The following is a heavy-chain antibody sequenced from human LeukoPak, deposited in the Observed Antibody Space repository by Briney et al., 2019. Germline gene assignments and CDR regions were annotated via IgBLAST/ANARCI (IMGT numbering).Heavy chain of an antibody. J-gene: IGHJ4*02. Sequence: PGGSLRLSCAASGFTISSYGMNWVRQAPGKGLEWVALISYDGRNKYYADSVKGRFTISRDNSKNTLFLQMNSLRAEDTALYYCTKRGYNYEADYWGQGTLVTVSS. CDR2: ISYDGRNK. V-gene: IGHV3-30*18. D-gene: IGHD5-18*01. CDR1: GFTISSYG. CDR3: TKRGYNYEADY.